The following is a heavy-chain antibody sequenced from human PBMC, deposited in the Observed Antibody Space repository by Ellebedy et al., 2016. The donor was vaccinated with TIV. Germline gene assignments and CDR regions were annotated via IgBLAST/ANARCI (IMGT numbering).Heavy chain of an antibody. CDR2: ISAYNGNT. CDR3: ARGYYGSGSYGYYMDV. CDR1: GYTFTSYG. Sequence: ASVKVSCXASGYTFTSYGISWVRQAPGQGLEWMGWISAYNGNTNYAQKLQGRVTMTTDTSTSTAYMELRSLRSDDTAVYYCARGYYGSGSYGYYMDVWGKGTTVTVSS. V-gene: IGHV1-18*01. D-gene: IGHD3-10*01. J-gene: IGHJ6*03.